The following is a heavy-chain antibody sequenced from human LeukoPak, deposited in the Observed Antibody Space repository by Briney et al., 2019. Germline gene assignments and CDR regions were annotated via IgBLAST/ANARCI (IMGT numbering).Heavy chain of an antibody. CDR1: GFMFSRSD. V-gene: IGHV3-33*01. J-gene: IGHJ4*02. D-gene: IGHD2-8*01. CDR3: ARTWVMDRAPGSFGY. Sequence: GGSLRLSCAASGFMFSRSDIHWVRQAPGKGLEWVAVIWHDRSDTYGSNKYYADSVRGRFTISRDNSQNTLYLQMKSLRGEDTAVYYCARTWVMDRAPGSFGYWGQGTLVTVSS. CDR2: IWHDRSDTYGSNK.